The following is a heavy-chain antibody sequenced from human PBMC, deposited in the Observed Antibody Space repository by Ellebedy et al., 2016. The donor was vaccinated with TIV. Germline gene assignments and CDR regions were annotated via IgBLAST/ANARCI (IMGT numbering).Heavy chain of an antibody. CDR2: IYYSGST. CDR1: GGSVSSGSYH. V-gene: IGHV4-61*01. D-gene: IGHD6-19*01. J-gene: IGHJ4*02. Sequence: SETLSLXXTVSGGSVSSGSYHWSWIRQPPGKGLEWIGYIYYSGSTNYNPSLKSRVTISVDTSKNQFSLKLSSVTAADTAVYYCASGSGAIFDYWGQGTLVTVSS. CDR3: ASGSGAIFDY.